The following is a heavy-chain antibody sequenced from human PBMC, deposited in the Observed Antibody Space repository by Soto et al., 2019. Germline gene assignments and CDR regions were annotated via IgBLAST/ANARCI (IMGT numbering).Heavy chain of an antibody. D-gene: IGHD3-16*01. J-gene: IGHJ4*02. CDR1: GFTFSSYA. CDR2: ISGSGGST. Sequence: GGSLRLSCAASGFTFSSYAMSWVRQAPGKGLEWVSAISGSGGSTYYADSVKGRFTISRDNSKNTLYLQMNSLRAEDTAVYYCAKLGEFGGGTVYDYIWGSYTERGPFDYWGQGTLVTVSS. CDR3: AKLGEFGGGTVYDYIWGSYTERGPFDY. V-gene: IGHV3-23*01.